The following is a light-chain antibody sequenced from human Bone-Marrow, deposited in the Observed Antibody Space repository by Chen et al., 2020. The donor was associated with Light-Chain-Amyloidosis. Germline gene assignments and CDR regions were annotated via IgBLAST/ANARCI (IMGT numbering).Light chain of an antibody. J-gene: IGLJ3*02. Sequence: QSALTQPASVSGSPGQSITISCTGTRSAIGAYKYVSWYQQYPGKPPKLIIYEGTYRPSGVSNRFSGSKSGDTAPLTVSGLQAEDEADYDCSSYSFSNTPWVFGGGTKLTVL. V-gene: IGLV2-14*01. CDR3: SSYSFSNTPWV. CDR1: RSAIGAYKY. CDR2: EGT.